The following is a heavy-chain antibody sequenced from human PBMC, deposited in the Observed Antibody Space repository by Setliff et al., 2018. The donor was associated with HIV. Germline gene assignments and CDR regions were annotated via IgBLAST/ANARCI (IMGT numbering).Heavy chain of an antibody. CDR3: ARDRSSGWSKDWFDT. CDR2: INHRGRP. D-gene: IGHD6-19*01. CDR1: GGSFNGYS. V-gene: IGHV4-34*01. Sequence: SETLSLTCAVYGGSFNGYSWTWIRQPPGKGLEWIGEINHRGRPKYNPSLKSRVTISVDTSKSQFSLRLTSVTAADTAMYHCARDRSSGWSKDWFDTWGQGILVTVSS. J-gene: IGHJ5*02.